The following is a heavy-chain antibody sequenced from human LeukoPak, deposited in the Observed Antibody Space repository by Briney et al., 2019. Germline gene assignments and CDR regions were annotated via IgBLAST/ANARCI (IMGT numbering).Heavy chain of an antibody. J-gene: IGHJ1*01. Sequence: SETLSLTCTVSGGSISSSSYYWGWIRQPPGKGLEWIGSIYYSGSTYYNPSLKSRVTISVDTSKNQFSLKLSSVTAADTAVYYCARVPKSIAARGGKYFQHWGQGTLVTVSS. D-gene: IGHD6-6*01. CDR3: ARVPKSIAARGGKYFQH. CDR2: IYYSGST. V-gene: IGHV4-39*07. CDR1: GGSISSSSYY.